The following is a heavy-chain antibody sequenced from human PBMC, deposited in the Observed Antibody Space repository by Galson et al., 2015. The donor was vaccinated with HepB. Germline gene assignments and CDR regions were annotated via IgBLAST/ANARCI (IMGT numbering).Heavy chain of an antibody. CDR3: ATDAKVVVAARPLYWVLGGLA. CDR1: GYTLTELS. J-gene: IGHJ4*02. D-gene: IGHD2-15*01. V-gene: IGHV1-24*01. CDR2: FDPEDGET. Sequence: SVKVSCKVSGYTLTELSMHWVRQAPGKGLEWMGGFDPEDGETIYAQKFQGRVTMTEDTSTDTAYMELSSLRSEDTAVYYCATDAKVVVAARPLYWVLGGLAWGQGTLVTVSS.